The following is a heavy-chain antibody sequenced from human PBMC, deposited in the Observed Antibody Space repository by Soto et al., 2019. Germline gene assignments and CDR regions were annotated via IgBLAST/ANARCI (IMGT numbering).Heavy chain of an antibody. CDR2: IYYSGST. V-gene: IGHV4-39*01. CDR1: GGSISSSSYY. Sequence: ETLSLTCTVSGGSISSSSYYWGWIRQPPGKGLEWIGSIYYSGSTYYNPSLKSRVTISVDTSKNQFSLKLSSVTAADTAVYYCATLGPRSSWRQFDYWGQGTLVTVSS. CDR3: ATLGPRSSWRQFDY. D-gene: IGHD6-13*01. J-gene: IGHJ4*02.